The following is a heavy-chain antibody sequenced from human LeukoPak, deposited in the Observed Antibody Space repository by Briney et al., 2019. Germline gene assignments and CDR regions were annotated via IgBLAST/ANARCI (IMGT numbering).Heavy chain of an antibody. V-gene: IGHV1-18*01. Sequence: ASVTVSFKCSVSGFTISSFTWVRQAPGQGLEWMGWTSAYTGNTNYAHKLQGRVTMTTVTSTTTDYMELRSLISDDTAVYYLSRIYFGSGSFAFDIWGQGTMVTVSS. CDR3: SRIYFGSGSFAFDI. CDR2: TSAYTGNT. CDR1: VSGFTISS. D-gene: IGHD3-10*01. J-gene: IGHJ3*02.